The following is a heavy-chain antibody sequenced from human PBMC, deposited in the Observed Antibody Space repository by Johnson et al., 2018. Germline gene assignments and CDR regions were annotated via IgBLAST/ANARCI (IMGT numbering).Heavy chain of an antibody. D-gene: IGHD4-17*01. Sequence: QVQLVQSGGGVVQPGRSLRLSCAASGFTFSSYGMHWVRQAPGKGLEWVAVIWYDGSNKNYADSVKGRFPISRDNSKNTLYPQMNSLRAEDTAVYYCARATGLYGDRYYYGMDVWGQGSTVTVSS. J-gene: IGHJ6*02. CDR2: IWYDGSNK. V-gene: IGHV3-33*01. CDR3: ARATGLYGDRYYYGMDV. CDR1: GFTFSSYG.